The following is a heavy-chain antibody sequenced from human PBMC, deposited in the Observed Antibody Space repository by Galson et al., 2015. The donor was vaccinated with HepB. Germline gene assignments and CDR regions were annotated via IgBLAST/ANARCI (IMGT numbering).Heavy chain of an antibody. D-gene: IGHD6-13*01. CDR1: GFAFSTYG. J-gene: IGHJ4*02. V-gene: IGHV3-33*01. CDR2: IWYDGRNK. CDR3: AREGDTYRSGRYGS. Sequence: SLRLSCAASGFAFSTYGMHWVRQAPGRGLEWVALIWYDGRNKHYADSVKGRFTISRDKSRNTLYLQMDSLRPEDTAVYFCAREGDTYRSGRYGSWGQGTLVTVSS.